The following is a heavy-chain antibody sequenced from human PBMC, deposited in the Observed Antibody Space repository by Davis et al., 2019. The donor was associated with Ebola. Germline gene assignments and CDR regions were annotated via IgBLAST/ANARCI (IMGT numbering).Heavy chain of an antibody. J-gene: IGHJ4*02. D-gene: IGHD3-9*01. CDR1: GGTFSSYG. CDR3: ARDSFILTGYHRGYFDY. CDR2: ISAYNGNT. Sequence: AASVKVSCKASGGTFSSYGITWVRQAPGQGLEWMGWISAYNGNTNYAQKLQGRVTMTTDTSTSTAYMELRSLRSDDTAVYYCARDSFILTGYHRGYFDYWGQGTLVTVSS. V-gene: IGHV1-18*01.